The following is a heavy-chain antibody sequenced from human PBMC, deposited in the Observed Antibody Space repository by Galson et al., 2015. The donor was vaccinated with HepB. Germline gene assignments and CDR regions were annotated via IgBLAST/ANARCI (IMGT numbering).Heavy chain of an antibody. J-gene: IGHJ4*02. CDR2: VSGSGGST. V-gene: IGHV3-23*01. CDR3: AKEGYWDDFWSGLFPLDH. Sequence: SLRLSCAASGFTFSNYGMTWVRQAPGKGLEWVSTVSGSGGSTYSADSVKGRFTIARDNSKNTLFLHMKSLRAEDTAVYYCAKEGYWDDFWSGLFPLDHWGQGTLVTVFS. D-gene: IGHD3-3*01. CDR1: GFTFSNYG.